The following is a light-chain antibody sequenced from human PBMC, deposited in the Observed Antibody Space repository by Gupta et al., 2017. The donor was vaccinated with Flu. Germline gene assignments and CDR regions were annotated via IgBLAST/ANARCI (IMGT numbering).Light chain of an antibody. CDR1: QESRDNSKNKDF. CDR2: WAS. V-gene: IGKV4-1*01. Sequence: SLGARATINCKSSQESRDNSKNKDFLAWYQQKPGHPPKLLIYWASTRASGVPDRISGSGSGTDFTLTISSLQAEDVAIYYCQQYDNNLKTFGQGTKVQIK. J-gene: IGKJ1*01. CDR3: QQYDNNLKT.